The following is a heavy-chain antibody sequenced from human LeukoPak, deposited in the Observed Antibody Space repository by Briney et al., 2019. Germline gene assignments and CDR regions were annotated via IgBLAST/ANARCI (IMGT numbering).Heavy chain of an antibody. V-gene: IGHV4-39*01. J-gene: IGHJ4*02. Sequence: PSETLSLTCTVSGGSISSSSYYWGWIRQPPGKGLEWIGSIYYSGSTYYNPSLKSRVTISVDTSKNQFSLKLSSVTAADTAVYYCARHAGYDSSGYTHNYYFDYWGQGTLVTVSS. CDR1: GGSISSSSYY. CDR3: ARHAGYDSSGYTHNYYFDY. D-gene: IGHD3-22*01. CDR2: IYYSGST.